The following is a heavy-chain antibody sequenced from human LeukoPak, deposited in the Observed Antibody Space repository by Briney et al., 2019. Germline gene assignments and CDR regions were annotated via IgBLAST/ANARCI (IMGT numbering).Heavy chain of an antibody. CDR1: GFTFSSYS. CDR2: ISTSSNYI. J-gene: IGHJ4*02. CDR3: ARDYCSGGSCYSFHY. V-gene: IGHV3-21*06. D-gene: IGHD2-15*01. Sequence: WRSLRLSCAASGFTFSSYSMSWVRQAPGKGLEWVSSISTSSNYIYYADSVKGRFTISRDNAKNSLYLQMNSLRAEDTAVYYCARDYCSGGSCYSFHYWGQGTLVTVSS.